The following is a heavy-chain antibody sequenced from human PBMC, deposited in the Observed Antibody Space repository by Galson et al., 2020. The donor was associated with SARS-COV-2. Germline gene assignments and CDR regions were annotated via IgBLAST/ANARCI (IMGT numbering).Heavy chain of an antibody. V-gene: IGHV6-1*01. CDR1: GDSVSSNTAA. Sequence: SQTLSLTCSISGDSVSSNTAAWHWIRQSPSRGLEWLGRTYYRSTWSNDYAVSVRSRMIINPDTSKNQFSLQLKSVTPEDTAVYYCARRRGGSGSSFDYWGQGILVTVSS. D-gene: IGHD3-10*01. CDR3: ARRRGGSGSSFDY. CDR2: TYYRSTWSN. J-gene: IGHJ4*02.